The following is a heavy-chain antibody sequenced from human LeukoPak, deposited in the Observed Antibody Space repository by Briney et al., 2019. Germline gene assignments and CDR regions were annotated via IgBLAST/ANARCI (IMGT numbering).Heavy chain of an antibody. V-gene: IGHV4-30-2*01. J-gene: IGHJ4*02. CDR3: ARGGSGSYIGY. CDR1: GGSISSGGYS. Sequence: SETLSLTCAVSGGSISSGGYSWSWIRQPPGKGLEWIGYIYHSGSTYYNPSLKSQVTISVDRSKNQFSLKLSSVTAADTAVYYCARGGSGSYIGYWGQGTLVTVSS. D-gene: IGHD3-10*01. CDR2: IYHSGST.